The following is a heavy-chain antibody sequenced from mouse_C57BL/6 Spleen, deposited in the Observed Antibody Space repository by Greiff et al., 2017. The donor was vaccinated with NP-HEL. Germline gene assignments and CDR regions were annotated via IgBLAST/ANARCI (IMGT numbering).Heavy chain of an antibody. V-gene: IGHV1-64*01. CDR1: GYTFTSYW. CDR3: ARCGSSSWFAY. Sequence: QVQLQQPGAELVKPGASVKLSCKASGYTFTSYWMHWVKQRPGQGLEWIGMIHPNSGSTNYNEKFKSKATLTVDKSSSTAYMQLSSLTSEDSAVYYCARCGSSSWFAYWGQGTLVTVSA. D-gene: IGHD1-1*01. J-gene: IGHJ3*01. CDR2: IHPNSGST.